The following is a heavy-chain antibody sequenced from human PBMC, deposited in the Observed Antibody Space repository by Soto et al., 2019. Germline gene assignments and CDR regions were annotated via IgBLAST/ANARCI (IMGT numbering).Heavy chain of an antibody. J-gene: IGHJ4*02. CDR1: GGTFSCYA. Sequence: ASVKVSCKASGGTFSCYAMHWVRQAPGQRLEWMGWINAGNGNTKYSQKFQGRVTITRDTSASTAYMELSSLRSEDTAVYYCARSIVVVTALDYWGQRTLVTVSS. D-gene: IGHD2-21*02. CDR3: ARSIVVVTALDY. V-gene: IGHV1-3*01. CDR2: INAGNGNT.